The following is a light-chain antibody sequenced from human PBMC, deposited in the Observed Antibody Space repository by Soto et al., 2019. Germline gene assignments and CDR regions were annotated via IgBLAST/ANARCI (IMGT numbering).Light chain of an antibody. CDR1: QSITNY. CDR3: QQYNSYPIT. CDR2: AAS. J-gene: IGKJ5*01. V-gene: IGKV1-16*01. Sequence: DVHMTQSPSSLSASVGYTVTITCRASQSITNYLTWFQQKPGKAPKSLIYAASSLQSGVPSRFRGSGSGTDFTLTISSLQPEDFETYYCQQYNSYPITFGQGTRLEIK.